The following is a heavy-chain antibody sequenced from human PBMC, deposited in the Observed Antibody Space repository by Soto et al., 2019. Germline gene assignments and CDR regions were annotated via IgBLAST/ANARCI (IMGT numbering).Heavy chain of an antibody. V-gene: IGHV4-34*01. CDR1: GGSFSGYY. Sequence: QVQLPQWGAGLLKPSETLSLTCAVYGGSFSGYYWSWIRQPPGKGLEWIGEINHSGSTNYNPSLTSRVTISVDTSKTQFSLKLSSVTAADTAVYYCARVTGRYYYGMDVWGQGTTVTVSS. CDR3: ARVTGRYYYGMDV. J-gene: IGHJ6*02. CDR2: INHSGST.